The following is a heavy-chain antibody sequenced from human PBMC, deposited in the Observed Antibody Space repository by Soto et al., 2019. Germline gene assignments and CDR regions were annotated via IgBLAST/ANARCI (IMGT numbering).Heavy chain of an antibody. V-gene: IGHV3-7*01. CDR1: GFTFSSYW. D-gene: IGHD1-26*01. CDR3: ASAQEGGWELPFPPQYFDY. CDR2: IKQDGSEK. J-gene: IGHJ4*02. Sequence: PGGSLRLSCAASGFTFSSYWMSWVRQAPGKGLEWVANIKQDGSEKYYVDSVKGRFTISRDNAKNSLYLQMNSLRAEDTAVYYCASAQEGGWELPFPPQYFDYWGQGTLVTVSS.